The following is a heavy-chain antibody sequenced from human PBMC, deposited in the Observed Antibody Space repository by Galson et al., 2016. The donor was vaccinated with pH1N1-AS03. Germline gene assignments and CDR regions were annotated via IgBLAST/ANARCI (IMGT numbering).Heavy chain of an antibody. J-gene: IGHJ4*02. Sequence: QSGAEVKKPGESLKISCKTSGYIFTSYWVAWVRHMPGKGMEWMGIIYPGDSDTRYSPSFQGQVTISADRSINTPYLQWSSLVAWDTAMYYCARQVREGHKDYCDYWVQGILVTVSS. D-gene: IGHD5-24*01. V-gene: IGHV5-51*01. CDR2: IYPGDSDT. CDR3: ARQVREGHKDYCDY. CDR1: GYIFTSYW.